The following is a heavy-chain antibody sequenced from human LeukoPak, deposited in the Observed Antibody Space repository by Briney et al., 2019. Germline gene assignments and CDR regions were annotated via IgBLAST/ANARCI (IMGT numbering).Heavy chain of an antibody. J-gene: IGHJ6*04. Sequence: GGSLRLSCAASGFTFSSYEMNWVRQAPGKGLEWVSYISSSDSTIYYADSVKGRFTISRDNAKNSLYLQMNSLRAGDTAVYYCAELGITMIGGVWGKGTTVTISS. CDR1: GFTFSSYE. CDR3: AELGITMIGGV. V-gene: IGHV3-48*03. D-gene: IGHD3-10*02. CDR2: ISSSDSTI.